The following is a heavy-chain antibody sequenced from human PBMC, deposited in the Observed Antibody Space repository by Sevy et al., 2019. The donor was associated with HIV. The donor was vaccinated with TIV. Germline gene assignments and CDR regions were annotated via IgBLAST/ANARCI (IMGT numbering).Heavy chain of an antibody. CDR3: AGEGCSRPHDY. Sequence: GGSLRLSCAASGFAFYDYSMSWIRQAPGKGLELVATLSFCCGKINYADSVKGRFTISRDNSKNSFYLQMDNLRVEDTALYYCAGEGCSRPHDYWGQGTRVTVSS. J-gene: IGHJ4*02. V-gene: IGHV3-23*01. CDR1: GFAFYDYS. D-gene: IGHD2-2*01. CDR2: LSFCCGKI.